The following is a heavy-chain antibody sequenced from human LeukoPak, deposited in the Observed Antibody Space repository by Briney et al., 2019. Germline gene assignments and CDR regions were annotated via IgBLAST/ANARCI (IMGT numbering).Heavy chain of an antibody. CDR2: IYSGGST. J-gene: IGHJ6*02. D-gene: IGHD2-2*01. Sequence: GGSLRLSCAASGFTVSSNYMSWVRQAPGKGLEWVPVIYSGGSTYYADSVKGRFTISRDNSKNTLYLQMNSLRAEDTAVYYCARVVPAAKNYYYHGMDVWGQGTTVTVSS. CDR3: ARVVPAAKNYYYHGMDV. V-gene: IGHV3-53*01. CDR1: GFTVSSNY.